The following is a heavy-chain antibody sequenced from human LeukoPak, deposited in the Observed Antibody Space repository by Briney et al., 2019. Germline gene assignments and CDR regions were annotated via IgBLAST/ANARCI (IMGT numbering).Heavy chain of an antibody. CDR3: ARAEYYYDSSGYVHFDY. CDR2: INSDGSST. D-gene: IGHD3-22*01. V-gene: IGHV3-74*01. J-gene: IGHJ4*02. CDR1: GFTFSSYW. Sequence: LTGGSLRLSCAASGFTFSSYWMHWVRQAPGKGLVWASRINSDGSSTSYADSVKGRFTISRDNAKNTLYLQMNSLRAEDTAVYYCARAEYYYDSSGYVHFDYWGQGTLVTVSS.